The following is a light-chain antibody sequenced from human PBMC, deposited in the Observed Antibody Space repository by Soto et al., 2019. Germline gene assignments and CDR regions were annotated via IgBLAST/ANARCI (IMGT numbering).Light chain of an antibody. CDR2: AAS. Sequence: IQLTQSPSSLSASVGDIVTITCLSSQGISSYLAWYQQKPGKAPKLLIYAASTLQSGVPSRFSGSGSGTDFTLTISRLEPEDFAVYYCQQYGSSPRITFGQGTRLEIK. J-gene: IGKJ5*01. V-gene: IGKV1-9*01. CDR1: QGISSY. CDR3: QQYGSSPRIT.